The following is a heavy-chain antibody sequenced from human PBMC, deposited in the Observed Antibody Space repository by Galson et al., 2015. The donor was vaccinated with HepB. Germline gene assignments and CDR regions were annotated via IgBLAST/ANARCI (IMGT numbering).Heavy chain of an antibody. D-gene: IGHD2-15*01. CDR3: ARLGERGGSCYPPGSCWFDP. V-gene: IGHV4-61*02. J-gene: IGHJ5*02. Sequence: TMSLTCTVSGGSISSGSFYWSWIRQPAGKGLEWIGRIYTTGSTNYNFSLKSRVTMSLDTSKNQFSLKLSSVTAADTAVYYCARLGERGGSCYPPGSCWFDPWGQGTLVTVSS. CDR2: IYTTGST. CDR1: GGSISSGSFY.